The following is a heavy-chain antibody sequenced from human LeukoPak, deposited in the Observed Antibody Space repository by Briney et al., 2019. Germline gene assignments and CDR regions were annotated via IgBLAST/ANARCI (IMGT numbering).Heavy chain of an antibody. Sequence: GGSLRLSCAASGFTFKTYWMIWVRRPPGKGLEWGANINQDGGEKYYVDSVKGRFTVSRDNAKNSLYLQLNSLRAEDTAVYYCGTRAYWGQGTLVTVSS. V-gene: IGHV3-7*01. CDR2: INQDGGEK. CDR3: GTRAY. CDR1: GFTFKTYW. J-gene: IGHJ4*02.